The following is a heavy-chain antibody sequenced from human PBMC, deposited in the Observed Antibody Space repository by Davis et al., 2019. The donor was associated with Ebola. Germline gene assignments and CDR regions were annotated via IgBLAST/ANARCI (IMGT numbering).Heavy chain of an antibody. CDR1: GGSISSYY. V-gene: IGHV4-34*01. CDR2: INHSGST. J-gene: IGHJ4*02. CDR3: ARLRGYSGYALDY. D-gene: IGHD5-12*01. Sequence: SETLSLTRTASGGSISSYYWSWIRQPPGKGLEWIGEINHSGSTNYNPSLKSRVTISVDTSKNQFSLKLSSVTAADTAVYYCARLRGYSGYALDYWGQGTLVTVSS.